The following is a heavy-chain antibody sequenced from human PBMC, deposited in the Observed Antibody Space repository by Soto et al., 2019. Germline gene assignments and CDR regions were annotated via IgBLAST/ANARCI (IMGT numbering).Heavy chain of an antibody. J-gene: IGHJ5*02. V-gene: IGHV4-34*01. Sequence: QVQLQQWGAGLLKPSETLSLTCAVYGGSFSGYYWSWIRQPPGKGLEWIGEINHSGSTNYNPSLKTRVTISVDTSKNQVSLKLSSVTAADTAVYYCARVVGSYGYNWFDPWGQGTLVTVSS. CDR2: INHSGST. D-gene: IGHD5-18*01. CDR1: GGSFSGYY. CDR3: ARVVGSYGYNWFDP.